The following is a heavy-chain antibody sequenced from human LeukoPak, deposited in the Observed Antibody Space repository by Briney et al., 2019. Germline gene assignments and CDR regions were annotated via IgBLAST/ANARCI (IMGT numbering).Heavy chain of an antibody. D-gene: IGHD5-12*01. V-gene: IGHV4-31*03. CDR2: IYYSGST. J-gene: IGHJ4*02. CDR3: ARGWLRSPPFFDY. CDR1: GGSISSGGYY. Sequence: NPSETLSLTCTVSGGSISSGGYYWSWIRQHPGKGLEWIGYIYYSGSTYYNPSLKSRVTISVDTSKNQFSLKLSSVTAADTAVYYCARGWLRSPPFFDYWGQGTLVTVSS.